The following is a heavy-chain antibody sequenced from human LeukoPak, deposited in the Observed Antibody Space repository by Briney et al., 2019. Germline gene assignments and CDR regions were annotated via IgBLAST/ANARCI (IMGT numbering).Heavy chain of an antibody. Sequence: SETLSLTCAVYGGSFSGYYWSWVRQPPGKGLEWIGEINHSGSTNYNPSLKSRVTISVDTSKNQFSLKLSSVTAADTAVYYCARNYYGSGRYYYYYMDVWGKGTTVTVSS. V-gene: IGHV4-34*01. CDR3: ARNYYGSGRYYYYYMDV. CDR2: INHSGST. J-gene: IGHJ6*03. D-gene: IGHD3-10*01. CDR1: GGSFSGYY.